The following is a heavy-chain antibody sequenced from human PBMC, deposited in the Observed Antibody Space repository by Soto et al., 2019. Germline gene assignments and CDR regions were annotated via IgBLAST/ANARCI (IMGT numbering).Heavy chain of an antibody. CDR1: GGSISSSSYY. D-gene: IGHD4-17*01. V-gene: IGHV4-39*01. CDR2: IYYSGST. Sequence: PSETLSLTCTVSGGSISSSSYYWGWIRQPPGKGLEWIGSIYYSGSTYYNPSLKSRVTISVDTSKNQFSLKLSSVTAADTAVYYCARTTHDYGDPFDYWGQGTLVTVS. CDR3: ARTTHDYGDPFDY. J-gene: IGHJ4*02.